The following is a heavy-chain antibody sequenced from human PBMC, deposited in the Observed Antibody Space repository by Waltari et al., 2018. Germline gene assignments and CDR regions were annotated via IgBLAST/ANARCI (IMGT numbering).Heavy chain of an antibody. D-gene: IGHD3-3*01. Sequence: QVQLVESGGGVVQSGRSLRLSCVGSGFTFTNHGINWVRQAPGKGLEWVAVIWYDGSNKNYVDSVKGRFTISRDNSKNTMYLEMNRLRAEDTAVYFCARGDGGSGLGASDIWGQGTMVTVSS. J-gene: IGHJ3*02. CDR3: ARGDGGSGLGASDI. CDR1: GFTFTNHG. CDR2: IWYDGSNK. V-gene: IGHV3-33*01.